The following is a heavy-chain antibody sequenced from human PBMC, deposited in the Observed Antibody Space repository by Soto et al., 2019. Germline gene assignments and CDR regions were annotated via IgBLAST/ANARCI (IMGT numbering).Heavy chain of an antibody. J-gene: IGHJ3*02. CDR2: IYPGDSDT. D-gene: IGHD2-21*02. CDR1: GYSFTRYW. Sequence: GEALQISGKGSGYSFTRYWMGRERQMPGKGLEWMGIIYPGDSDTRYSPSFQGQVTISADKSISTAYLQWSSLKASDTAMYYCSRHDGAAYCGGDCADAFDIWGQGTMVTVSS. V-gene: IGHV5-51*01. CDR3: SRHDGAAYCGGDCADAFDI.